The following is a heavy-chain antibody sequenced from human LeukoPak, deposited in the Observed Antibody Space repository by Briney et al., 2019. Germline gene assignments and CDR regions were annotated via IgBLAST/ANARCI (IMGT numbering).Heavy chain of an antibody. CDR3: ARVDMLTGYYFFDY. J-gene: IGHJ4*02. D-gene: IGHD3-9*01. CDR1: GYTFTRYS. Sequence: ASVKVSCKASGYTFTRYSVSWVRQAPGQGLEWMGWIRGDNGNTNYAQNFQGRVTMTTDTPSSTAYMEVRSLRSDDTAVYYCARVDMLTGYYFFDYWGQGTLVTVSS. CDR2: IRGDNGNT. V-gene: IGHV1-18*01.